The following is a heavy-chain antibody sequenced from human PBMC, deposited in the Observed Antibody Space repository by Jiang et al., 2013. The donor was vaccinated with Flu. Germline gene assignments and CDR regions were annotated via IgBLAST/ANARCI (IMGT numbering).Heavy chain of an antibody. V-gene: IGHV1-69*04. CDR3: ARWAAAATGYYGMDV. Sequence: SCKASGAPSAAMLSAGCDRPLDKGLSGWEGSSLYLGIANYAQKFQGRVTITADKSTSTAYMELSSLRSEDTAVCYCARWAAAATGYYGMDVWGQGTTVTVSS. CDR2: SSLYLGIA. D-gene: IGHD6-13*01. CDR1: GAPSAAML. J-gene: IGHJ6*02.